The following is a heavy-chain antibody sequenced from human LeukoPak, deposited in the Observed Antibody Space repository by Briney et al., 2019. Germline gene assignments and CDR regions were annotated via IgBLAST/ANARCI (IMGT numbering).Heavy chain of an antibody. CDR1: GGSISSYY. D-gene: IGHD6-13*01. CDR2: ISDIGSI. Sequence: PSETLSLTCTVSGGSISSYYWSWIRQPPGKGLEWIAYISDIGSINYNPSLKSRVTISLDTSKNQFSLKLTSVTAADTAVYYCARAPYSSSWYYFDYWGQGTLVTVSS. CDR3: ARAPYSSSWYYFDY. J-gene: IGHJ4*02. V-gene: IGHV4-59*01.